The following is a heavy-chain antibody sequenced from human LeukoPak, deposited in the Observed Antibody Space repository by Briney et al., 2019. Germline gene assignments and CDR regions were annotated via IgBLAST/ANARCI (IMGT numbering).Heavy chain of an antibody. V-gene: IGHV3-30*02. CDR1: GFTFSTSG. Sequence: PGGSLRLSCVASGFTFSTSGMHWVRQSPGKGLDWVAFIRNDGNKYNYAESVKGRFTISRDNSKNTLYLQMDSLSAEDTAVYYCARERAPLWIQLWEKWTFDYWGQGTLVTVSS. D-gene: IGHD5-18*01. J-gene: IGHJ4*02. CDR3: ARERAPLWIQLWEKWTFDY. CDR2: IRNDGNKY.